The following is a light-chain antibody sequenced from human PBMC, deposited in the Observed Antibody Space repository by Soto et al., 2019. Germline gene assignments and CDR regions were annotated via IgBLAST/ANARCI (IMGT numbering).Light chain of an antibody. CDR2: GAS. Sequence: EIVLTQSPGTLSLSPGERATLSCRASQSVSFSYLAWYQQKPGQAPRLLIYGASSSATGIPGSFSGSGSGTDFTLTISRLEPEDFAVYYCQQYGSSLWTVGQGTKVDIK. V-gene: IGKV3-20*01. CDR1: QSVSFSY. CDR3: QQYGSSLWT. J-gene: IGKJ1*01.